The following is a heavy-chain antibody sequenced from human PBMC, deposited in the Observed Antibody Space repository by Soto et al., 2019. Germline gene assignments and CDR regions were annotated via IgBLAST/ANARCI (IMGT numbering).Heavy chain of an antibody. V-gene: IGHV1-2*04. Sequence: ASVKVSCKASGYTFTGYYMHWVRQAPGQGLEWMGWINPNSGGTNYAQKFQGWVTMTRDTSISTAYMELSRLRSDDTAVYYCAREGYYGSGSTADYFDYWGQGTLVTVS. CDR3: AREGYYGSGSTADYFDY. CDR2: INPNSGGT. D-gene: IGHD3-10*01. CDR1: GYTFTGYY. J-gene: IGHJ4*02.